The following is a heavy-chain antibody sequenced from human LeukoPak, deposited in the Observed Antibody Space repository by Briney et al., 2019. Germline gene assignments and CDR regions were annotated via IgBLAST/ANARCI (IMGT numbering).Heavy chain of an antibody. J-gene: IGHJ5*02. V-gene: IGHV4-61*02. CDR1: GGSISSGSYY. Sequence: SETLSLTCTVSGGSISSGSYYWSWIRQPAGKGLEWIGRIYTSGSTNYNPSLKSRVTISVDTSKNQFSLKLSSVTAADTAVYYCARAQAADILTGQGSHYWFDPWGQGTLVTVSS. CDR2: IYTSGST. CDR3: ARAQAADILTGQGSHYWFDP. D-gene: IGHD3-9*01.